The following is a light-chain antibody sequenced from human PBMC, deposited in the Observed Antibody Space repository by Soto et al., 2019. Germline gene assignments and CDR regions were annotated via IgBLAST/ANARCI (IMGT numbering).Light chain of an antibody. CDR2: GAS. Sequence: EIVLTQSPGSLSLSPGDRATLSCRASQSVGGNVAWYQQIPGQPPKLLIFGASSRATGIADKFSGSGSGTDFTLTISRLEPADFALYYCQHYGAALITFGQGTRLEIK. J-gene: IGKJ5*01. CDR3: QHYGAALIT. V-gene: IGKV3-20*01. CDR1: QSVGGN.